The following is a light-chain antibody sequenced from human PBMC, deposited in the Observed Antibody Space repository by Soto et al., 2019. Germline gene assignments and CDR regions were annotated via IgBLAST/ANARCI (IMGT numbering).Light chain of an antibody. Sequence: QSALTQPASVSGSPGQSITISCTGTSSDLGGYNFVPWYQHHPGKAPKLMIYQVSNRPSGVSNRFSGSKSGNTASLTISGLQAEDEADYYCCSYTSSSPYVFGTGTQLTVL. CDR2: QVS. J-gene: IGLJ1*01. V-gene: IGLV2-14*01. CDR1: SSDLGGYNF. CDR3: CSYTSSSPYV.